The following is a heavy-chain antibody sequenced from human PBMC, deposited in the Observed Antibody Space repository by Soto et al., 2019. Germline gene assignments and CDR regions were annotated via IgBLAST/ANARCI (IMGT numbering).Heavy chain of an antibody. Sequence: PGGSLRLSCAASGFTFSDYAMHWVRQASGKGLEWVGRIRSKGNRYATSYAASVKGRFTISRDDSKNTAYLQMNSLKIEDTAVYFCTSYDYGDYIIDYLGQGALVTVSS. V-gene: IGHV3-73*01. CDR3: TSYDYGDYIIDY. J-gene: IGHJ4*02. D-gene: IGHD4-17*01. CDR1: GFTFSDYA. CDR2: IRSKGNRYAT.